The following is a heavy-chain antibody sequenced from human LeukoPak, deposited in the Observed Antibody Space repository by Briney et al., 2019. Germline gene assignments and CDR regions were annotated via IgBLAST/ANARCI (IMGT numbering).Heavy chain of an antibody. CDR1: GFTFSRLA. CDR2: ISASGP. CDR3: AKDHESDGYPCLDH. Sequence: PGGSLRLSSAASGFTFSRLAMTWVRQAPGKGLEWVSTISASGPYYADAVRGRFTISRDDSRNTLSLQMDSLRAEDTAVYYCAKDHESDGYPCLDHWGLGTLVTVSS. V-gene: IGHV3-23*01. D-gene: IGHD3-22*01. J-gene: IGHJ4*02.